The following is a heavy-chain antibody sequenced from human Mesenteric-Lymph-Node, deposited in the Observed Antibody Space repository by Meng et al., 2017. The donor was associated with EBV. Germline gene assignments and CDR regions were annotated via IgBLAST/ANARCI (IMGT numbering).Heavy chain of an antibody. J-gene: IGHJ3*02. V-gene: IGHV4-30-4*01. D-gene: IGHD2-15*01. Sequence: QLQLQVPGPGLGKPSQALSLTCAVSGDAITSGGYCWSWIRHAPGKGLEWIGYIYYSGSTYYNPSLKSRITMSVDTSKNQFSLELSSVTAADTAVYYCARGPVVVVEAFDIWGQGTVVTVSS. CDR2: IYYSGST. CDR1: GDAITSGGYC. CDR3: ARGPVVVVEAFDI.